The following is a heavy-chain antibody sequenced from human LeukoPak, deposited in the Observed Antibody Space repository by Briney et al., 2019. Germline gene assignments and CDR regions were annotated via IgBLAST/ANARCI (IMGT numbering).Heavy chain of an antibody. Sequence: SETLSLTCAVYGGSFSGYYWSWIRQPPGKGLEWIGEINHSGSTNYNPSLKSRVTISVDTSKNRFSLKLSSVTAADTAVYYCARRRYGSGRNFDYWGQGTLVTVSS. V-gene: IGHV4-34*01. CDR2: INHSGST. CDR3: ARRRYGSGRNFDY. CDR1: GGSFSGYY. D-gene: IGHD3-10*01. J-gene: IGHJ4*02.